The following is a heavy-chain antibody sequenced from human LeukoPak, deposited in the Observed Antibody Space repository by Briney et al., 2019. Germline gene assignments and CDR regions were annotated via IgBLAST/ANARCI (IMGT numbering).Heavy chain of an antibody. V-gene: IGHV1-2*02. CDR3: ARDSVGATSGVDY. J-gene: IGHJ4*02. CDR2: INPNSGGT. Sequence: ASVKVSCKASGYTFTGYYMHWVRQAPGQGLEWMGWINPNSGGTNYAQKFQGRVTMTRDTSISTAYMELSRLRSDDTAVYYCARDSVGATSGVDYWGQGTLVTVSS. CDR1: GYTFTGYY. D-gene: IGHD1-26*01.